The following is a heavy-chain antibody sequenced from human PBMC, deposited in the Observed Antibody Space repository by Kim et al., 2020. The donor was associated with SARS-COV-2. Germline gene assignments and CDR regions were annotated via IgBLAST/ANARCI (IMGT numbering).Heavy chain of an antibody. V-gene: IGHV1-69*04. CDR2: IIPILGIA. Sequence: SVKVSCKASGGTFSSYAISWVRQAPGQGLEWMGRIIPILGIANYAQKFQGRVTITADKSTSTAYMELSSLRSEDTAVYYCARDRPKYYDFWSGPAFDAFDIWGQGTMVTVSS. CDR1: GGTFSSYA. D-gene: IGHD3-3*01. J-gene: IGHJ3*02. CDR3: ARDRPKYYDFWSGPAFDAFDI.